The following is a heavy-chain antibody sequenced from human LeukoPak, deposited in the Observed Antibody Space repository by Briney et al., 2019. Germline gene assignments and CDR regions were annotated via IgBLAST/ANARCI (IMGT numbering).Heavy chain of an antibody. J-gene: IGHJ4*02. Sequence: GGSLRLSCAASGFTFSTHGVHWVRQAPGKGLEWVAVISYDGGYKYYADSLRGRFTISRDNSKTTLSLQMNSLRAEDTAVYHCARSGTGYCSGGSCPFDHWGQGTLVTVSS. CDR3: ARSGTGYCSGGSCPFDH. D-gene: IGHD2-15*01. CDR1: GFTFSTHG. CDR2: ISYDGGYK. V-gene: IGHV3-30*03.